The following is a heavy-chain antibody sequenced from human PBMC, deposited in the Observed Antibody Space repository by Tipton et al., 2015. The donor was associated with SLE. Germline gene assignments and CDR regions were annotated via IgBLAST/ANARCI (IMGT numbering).Heavy chain of an antibody. CDR1: GFPVSSNY. J-gene: IGHJ4*02. V-gene: IGHV3-23*01. CDR3: AKDRAYCGGDCFPGYFDY. D-gene: IGHD2-21*01. CDR2: ISGSGGGS. Sequence: SLRLSCAASGFPVSSNYMSWVRQAPGKGLEWVSTISGSGGGSYYADSVKGRFTISRDNSKNTLYLQMNSLRAEDTAVYYCAKDRAYCGGDCFPGYFDYWGQGTLVTVSS.